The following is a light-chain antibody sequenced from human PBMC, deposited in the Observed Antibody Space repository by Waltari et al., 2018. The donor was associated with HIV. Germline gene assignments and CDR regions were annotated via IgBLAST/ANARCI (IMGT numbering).Light chain of an antibody. CDR2: EVS. V-gene: IGLV2-23*02. CDR1: SSDVGGYNL. J-gene: IGLJ2*01. CDR3: CAYACSTTYVI. Sequence: QSALTQPASVSGSPGQSITISCTGTSSDVGGYNLVSWYQQHPGKAPKLMLYEVSKRLSGFSNRFSGSKSGNTASLTISGLQAEDEADYYCCAYACSTTYVIFGGGTKLTVL.